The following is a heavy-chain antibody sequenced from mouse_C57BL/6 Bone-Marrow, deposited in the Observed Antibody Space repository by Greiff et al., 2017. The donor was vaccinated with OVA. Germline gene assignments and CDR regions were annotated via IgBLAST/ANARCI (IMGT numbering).Heavy chain of an antibody. Sequence: QVQLKESGPGLVQPSQSLSITCTVSGFSLTSYGVHWVRQSPGKGLEWLGVIWSGGSTDYNAAFISRLCISKDTSTSQVFFKMNSLHADDTAIYSCAREDYGSSYWYFDVWGTGTTVTVSS. D-gene: IGHD1-1*01. V-gene: IGHV2-2*01. CDR2: IWSGGST. J-gene: IGHJ1*03. CDR1: GFSLTSYG. CDR3: AREDYGSSYWYFDV.